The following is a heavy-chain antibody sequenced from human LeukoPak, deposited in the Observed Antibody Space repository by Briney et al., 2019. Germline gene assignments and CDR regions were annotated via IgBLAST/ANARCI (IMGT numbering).Heavy chain of an antibody. CDR1: GYTFTSYY. CDR3: ARDFGLGMATIPGDY. J-gene: IGHJ4*02. D-gene: IGHD5-24*01. CDR2: INPSGGST. Sequence: GASVKASCKASGYTFTSYYMHWVRQAPGQGLEWMGIINPSGGSTSYAQKFQGRVTMTRDTSTSTVYMELSSLRSEDTAVYYCARDFGLGMATIPGDYWGQGTLVTVSS. V-gene: IGHV1-46*01.